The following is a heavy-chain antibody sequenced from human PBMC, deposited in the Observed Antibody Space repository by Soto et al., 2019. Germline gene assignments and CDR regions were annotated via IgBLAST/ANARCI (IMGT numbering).Heavy chain of an antibody. V-gene: IGHV3-33*01. Sequence: GGALRLSCAVSGIIFTGYDMHWVRQVPGKVLEWVAVIRVDGSNIYYADFVKGRFTISRDNSKNTLYLQMNSLRAEDTAVYYSARDGVGATVFFGYFDYWGQGALVTVSS. D-gene: IGHD1-26*01. CDR1: GIIFTGYD. CDR2: IRVDGSNI. J-gene: IGHJ4*02. CDR3: ARDGVGATVFFGYFDY.